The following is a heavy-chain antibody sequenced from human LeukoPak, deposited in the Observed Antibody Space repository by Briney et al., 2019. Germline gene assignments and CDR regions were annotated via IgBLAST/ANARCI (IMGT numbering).Heavy chain of an antibody. CDR3: ASAVRSFDWLPNTFFDS. CDR2: ISGSGGST. J-gene: IGHJ4*02. D-gene: IGHD3-9*01. Sequence: PGGSLRLSCAASGFTFSSYAMSWVRQAPGKGLEWVSAISGSGGSTYYAGSVKGRFTISRDNSKNTLYLQMNSLRAEDTAVYYCASAVRSFDWLPNTFFDSWGQGTLVTVSS. V-gene: IGHV3-23*01. CDR1: GFTFSSYA.